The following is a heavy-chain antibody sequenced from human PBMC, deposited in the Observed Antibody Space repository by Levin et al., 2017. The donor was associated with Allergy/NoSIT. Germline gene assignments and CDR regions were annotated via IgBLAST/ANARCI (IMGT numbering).Heavy chain of an antibody. V-gene: IGHV3-21*01. CDR3: AREGWFGELLP. CDR2: ISSSSSHI. Sequence: GASVKVSCAASGFTFSSYSMNWVRQAPGKGLEWVSSISSSSSHIYYADSVKGAFTISRDNAKNSVYLQMKSLRAEDTAVYYCAREGWFGELLPWGQGTLVTVSS. D-gene: IGHD3-10*01. J-gene: IGHJ4*02. CDR1: GFTFSSYS.